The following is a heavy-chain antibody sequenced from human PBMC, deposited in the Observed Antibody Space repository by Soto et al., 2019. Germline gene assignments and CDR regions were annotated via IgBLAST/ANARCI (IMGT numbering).Heavy chain of an antibody. J-gene: IGHJ5*02. V-gene: IGHV3-21*01. D-gene: IGHD5-18*01. CDR2: ISSSSSYI. CDR1: GFTFSSYS. Sequence: GSLRLSCAASGFTFSSYSMNWVRQAPGKGLEWVSSISSSSSYIYYADSVKGRFTISRDNAKSSLYLQMNSLRAEDTAVYYCGFGYSYGPNWFDPWGQGTLVTVSS. CDR3: GFGYSYGPNWFDP.